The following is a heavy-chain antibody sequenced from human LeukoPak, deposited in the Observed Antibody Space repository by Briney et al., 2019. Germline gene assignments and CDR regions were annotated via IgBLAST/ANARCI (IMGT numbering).Heavy chain of an antibody. D-gene: IGHD1-14*01. Sequence: SETLSLTCAVSGYSISSGYYWGWIRQPPGKGLEWIGSIYHSGSTYYNPSLKSRVTISVDTSKNQFSLKLSSVTAADTAVYYCARRPDDYWGQGTLATVSS. CDR1: GYSISSGYY. CDR2: IYHSGST. CDR3: ARRPDDY. V-gene: IGHV4-38-2*01. J-gene: IGHJ4*02.